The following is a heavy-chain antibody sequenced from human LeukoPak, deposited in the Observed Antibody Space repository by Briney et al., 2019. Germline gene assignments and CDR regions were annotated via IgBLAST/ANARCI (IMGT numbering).Heavy chain of an antibody. V-gene: IGHV1-69*04. CDR1: GGTFSSYA. D-gene: IGHD1-26*01. J-gene: IGHJ3*02. Sequence: WASVKVSCKASGGTFSSYAISWVRQAPGQGLEWMGRIIPILGIANYAQKFQGRVTITADKSTSTAYMELSSLRSEDTAVYYCARDLGGSYHDAFDIWGQGTMVTVSS. CDR2: IIPILGIA. CDR3: ARDLGGSYHDAFDI.